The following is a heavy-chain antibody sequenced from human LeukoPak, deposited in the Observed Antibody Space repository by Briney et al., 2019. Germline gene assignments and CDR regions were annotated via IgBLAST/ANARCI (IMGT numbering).Heavy chain of an antibody. J-gene: IGHJ4*02. Sequence: SVKVSCKASGGTFSSYAISWVRQAPGQGLEWMGRIIPILGIANYAQKFQGRVTITADKSTSTAYMELSSLRSEDTAVYYCARNDDYGGNSNDYWGQGTLVTVSS. D-gene: IGHD4-23*01. CDR3: ARNDDYGGNSNDY. CDR2: IIPILGIA. CDR1: GGTFSSYA. V-gene: IGHV1-69*04.